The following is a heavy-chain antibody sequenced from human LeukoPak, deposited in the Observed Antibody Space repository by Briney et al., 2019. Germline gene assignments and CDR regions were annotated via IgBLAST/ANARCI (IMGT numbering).Heavy chain of an antibody. D-gene: IGHD3-22*01. CDR1: GFTVSHNY. J-gene: IGHJ3*02. CDR2: TYSGGST. Sequence: GGSLRLSCAASGFTVSHNYMSWVRQAPGKGLEWVSVTYSGGSTYYADSVKGRFTISRDNSKNTLYLQMNSLRAEDTAVYYCAGTMIVVVVNAFDIWGQGTMVTVSS. V-gene: IGHV3-53*01. CDR3: AGTMIVVVVNAFDI.